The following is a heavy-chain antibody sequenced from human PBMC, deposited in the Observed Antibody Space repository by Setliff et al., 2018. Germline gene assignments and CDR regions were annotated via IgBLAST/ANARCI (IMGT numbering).Heavy chain of an antibody. CDR2: INAGNGNT. Sequence: GASVKVSCKASGYTFTSYAMNWVRQAPGQGLEWMGWINAGNGNTKYSQKFQGRVTITRDTSASTAYMELSSLRSEDTAVYYCARDRVPPLFGVGSYYYMDVWGKGTTVTVSS. J-gene: IGHJ6*03. D-gene: IGHD3-3*01. CDR1: GYTFTSYA. V-gene: IGHV1-3*01. CDR3: ARDRVPPLFGVGSYYYMDV.